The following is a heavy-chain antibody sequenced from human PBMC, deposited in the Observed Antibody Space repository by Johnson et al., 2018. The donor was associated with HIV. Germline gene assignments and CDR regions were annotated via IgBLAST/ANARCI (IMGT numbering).Heavy chain of an antibody. J-gene: IGHJ3*01. D-gene: IGHD3-10*01. V-gene: IGHV3-66*01. CDR3: ARGVRGVIID. Sequence: VQLVESGGGLVRPGGSLRLSCVASGFSFIDYAMIWVRQAPGKGLEWVSIIYSGGSTYYADSVKGRFTISRDSSKNTVYLQMNNLRAEDTAVYNCARGVRGVIIDWGQGTMVAVSS. CDR1: GFSFIDYA. CDR2: IYSGGST.